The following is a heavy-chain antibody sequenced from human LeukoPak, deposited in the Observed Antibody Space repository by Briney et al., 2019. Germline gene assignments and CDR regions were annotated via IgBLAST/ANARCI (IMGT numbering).Heavy chain of an antibody. V-gene: IGHV4-34*01. CDR1: GGSFSGYY. CDR2: INHSGST. J-gene: IGHJ6*02. Sequence: SETLSPTCAVYGGSFSGYYWSWIRQPPGKGLEWIGEINHSGSTNYNPSLKSRVTISVDTSKNQFSLKLSSVTAADTAVYYCARVPLGYCSGGSCYLYYYYYGMDVWGQGTTVTVSS. D-gene: IGHD2-15*01. CDR3: ARVPLGYCSGGSCYLYYYYYGMDV.